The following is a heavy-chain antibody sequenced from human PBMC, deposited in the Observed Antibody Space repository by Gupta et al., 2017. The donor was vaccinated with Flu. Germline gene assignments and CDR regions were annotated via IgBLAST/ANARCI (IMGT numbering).Heavy chain of an antibody. J-gene: IGHJ5*02. CDR1: EFADSEYE. Sequence: SLRLSCADSEFADSEYEFGWVRLSAGKELELSAYNSSSAVTYYTESVNGRVAISRDTATNSVYQQMDGLRAEYTAHYYSASGHWVSWGPRTLGTVSS. D-gene: IGHD6-13*01. CDR2: NSSSAVT. V-gene: IGHV3-48*03. CDR3: ASGHWVS.